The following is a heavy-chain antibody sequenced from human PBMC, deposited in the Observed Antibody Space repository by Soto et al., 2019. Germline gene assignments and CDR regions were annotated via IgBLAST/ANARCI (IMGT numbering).Heavy chain of an antibody. CDR1: GYTFTSYA. CDR3: ARDRGDYSNYGWFDP. D-gene: IGHD4-4*01. V-gene: IGHV1-3*01. J-gene: IGHJ5*02. Sequence: ASVKVSCKASGYTFTSYAMHWVRQAPGQRLEWMGWINAGNGNTKYSQKFQGRVTITRDTSASTAYMELSSLRSEDTAVYYCARDRGDYSNYGWFDPWGQGTLVTVSS. CDR2: INAGNGNT.